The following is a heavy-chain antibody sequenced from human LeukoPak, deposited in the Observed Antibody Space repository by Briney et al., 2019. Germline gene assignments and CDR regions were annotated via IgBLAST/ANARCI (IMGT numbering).Heavy chain of an antibody. CDR2: ISGSGGST. D-gene: IGHD3/OR15-3a*01. CDR3: AKRGTGYNHFDY. CDR1: GFTFSGYG. J-gene: IGHJ4*02. V-gene: IGHV3-23*01. Sequence: GGSLRLSCAASGFTFSGYGMSWVRQAPGKGLEWVSGISGSGGSTYYADSVKGRFTISRDNSKNTLYLQMNSLRAEDTAVYYCAKRGTGYNHFDYWGQGTLVTVSS.